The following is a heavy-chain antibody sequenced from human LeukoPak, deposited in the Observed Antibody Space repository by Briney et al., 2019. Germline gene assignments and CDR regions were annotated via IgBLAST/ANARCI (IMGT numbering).Heavy chain of an antibody. D-gene: IGHD3-10*01. CDR3: ARVRITMVRGTKYYFDY. J-gene: IGHJ4*02. V-gene: IGHV1-69*13. Sequence: ASVKVSCKASGYTFSIYGFSWVRQAPGQGLEWMGGIIPIFGTANYAQKFQGRVTITADESTSTAYMELSSLRSEDTAVYYCARVRITMVRGTKYYFDYWGQGTLVTVSP. CDR1: GYTFSIYG. CDR2: IIPIFGTA.